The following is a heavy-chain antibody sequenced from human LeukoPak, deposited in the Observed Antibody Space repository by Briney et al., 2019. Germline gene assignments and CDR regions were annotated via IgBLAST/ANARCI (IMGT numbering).Heavy chain of an antibody. CDR2: IGTAGET. Sequence: GGSLRLSCAASGFSFNSYDMHWVRQATGKGLEWVSVIGTAGETHYPGSVKGRFTTSRDKAKNSVYLQMNYLTAGDTAMYYCARSKNWGSGLDYWGQGTLVTVSS. J-gene: IGHJ4*02. CDR1: GFSFNSYD. D-gene: IGHD7-27*01. V-gene: IGHV3-13*01. CDR3: ARSKNWGSGLDY.